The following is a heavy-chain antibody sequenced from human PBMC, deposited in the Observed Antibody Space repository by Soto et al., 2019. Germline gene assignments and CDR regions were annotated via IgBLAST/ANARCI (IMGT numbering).Heavy chain of an antibody. CDR2: ISYDGSNK. CDR3: ARDRGIQLWSRSDYYYGMDV. J-gene: IGHJ6*02. D-gene: IGHD5-18*01. Sequence: QVQLVESGGGVVQPGRSLRLSCAASGFTFSSYAMHWVRQAPGKGLEWVAVISYDGSNKYYADSVKGRFTISRDNSKNTLYLQMNSLRAEDTAVYYCARDRGIQLWSRSDYYYGMDVWGQGTTVTVSS. V-gene: IGHV3-30-3*01. CDR1: GFTFSSYA.